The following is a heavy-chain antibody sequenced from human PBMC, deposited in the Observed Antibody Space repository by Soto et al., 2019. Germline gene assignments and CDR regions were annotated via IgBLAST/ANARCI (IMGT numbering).Heavy chain of an antibody. CDR2: ISGRGGNT. D-gene: IGHD2-15*01. CDR3: AKAGCSGGTCYLYYFDY. Sequence: RPLRLSGAPYGCTFSHYALSWVPPAPGKGLEWVSTISGRGGNTYYADSVKGRFTISRDNSRNTLYLQMESLRVEDSAVYSFAKAGCSGGTCYLYYFDYWGQGALVTVYS. CDR1: GCTFSHYA. V-gene: IGHV3-23*01. J-gene: IGHJ4*02.